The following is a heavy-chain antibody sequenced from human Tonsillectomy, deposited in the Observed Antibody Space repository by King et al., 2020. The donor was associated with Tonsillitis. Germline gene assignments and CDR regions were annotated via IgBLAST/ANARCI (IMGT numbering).Heavy chain of an antibody. CDR1: GYSISSGYY. CDR2: IYHSGST. J-gene: IGHJ4*02. CDR3: ARIGRPFLWNDPFFYY. Sequence: QLQESGPGLVKPSETLSLTCTVSGYSISSGYYWGWIRQPPGKGLEWIGSIYHSGSTYYNPSLKSRVTISVDTSKNQFSLKLSSVTAADTAVYYCARIGRPFLWNDPFFYYWGPGTLVTVSS. V-gene: IGHV4-38-2*02. D-gene: IGHD1-1*01.